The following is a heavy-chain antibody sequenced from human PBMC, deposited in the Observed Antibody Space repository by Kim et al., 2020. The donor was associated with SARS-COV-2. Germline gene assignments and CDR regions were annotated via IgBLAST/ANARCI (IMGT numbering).Heavy chain of an antibody. J-gene: IGHJ4*02. D-gene: IGHD1-26*01. CDR3: ARFRSGSYDY. CDR2: YN. Sequence: YNDYAVSVKSRITINPDTSKNQFSLQLNSVTPEDTAVYYCARFRSGSYDYWGQGTLVTVSS. V-gene: IGHV6-1*01.